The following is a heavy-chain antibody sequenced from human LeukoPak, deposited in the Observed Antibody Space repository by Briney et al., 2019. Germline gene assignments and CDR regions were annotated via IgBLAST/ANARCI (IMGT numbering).Heavy chain of an antibody. CDR1: GGSISSYY. V-gene: IGHV4-59*08. D-gene: IGHD6-13*01. CDR3: ARSDRTSSSWFYYFDY. Sequence: SSETLSLTCTVSGGSISSYYWSWIRQPPGKGLEWIGYIYYSGSTNYNPSLKSRVTISVDTSKNQLSLKLSSVTAADTAVYYCARSDRTSSSWFYYFDYWGQGTLVTVSS. CDR2: IYYSGST. J-gene: IGHJ4*02.